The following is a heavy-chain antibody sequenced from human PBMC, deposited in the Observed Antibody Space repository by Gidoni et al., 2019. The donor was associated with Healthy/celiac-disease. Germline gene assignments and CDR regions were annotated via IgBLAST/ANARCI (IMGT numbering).Heavy chain of an antibody. CDR3: AKDSSNSIQLAMGGVYFDY. V-gene: IGHV3-43*01. CDR1: GFTFDDYT. J-gene: IGHJ4*02. Sequence: EVQLVESGGVVVQPGGSLRLSCAASGFTFDDYTMHWVRQAPGKGLEWVSLISWDGGSTYYADSVKGRFTISRDNSKNSLYLQMNSLRTEDTALYYCAKDSSNSIQLAMGGVYFDYWGQGTLVTVSS. CDR2: ISWDGGST. D-gene: IGHD6-6*01.